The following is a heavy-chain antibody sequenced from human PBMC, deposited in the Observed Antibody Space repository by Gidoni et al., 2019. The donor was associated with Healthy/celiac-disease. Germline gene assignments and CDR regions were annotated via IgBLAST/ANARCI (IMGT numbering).Heavy chain of an antibody. CDR3: ARGQFLPY. V-gene: IGHV3-30-3*01. J-gene: IGHJ4*02. CDR1: GFTFSSYA. CDR2: ISYDGSNK. D-gene: IGHD3-3*01. Sequence: QVQLVESGGGVVQPGRSLRLSCAASGFTFSSYAMHWVRQAPGKGLEWVAVISYDGSNKYYADSVKGRFTISRDNSKNTLYLQMNSLRAEDTAVYYCARGQFLPYWGQGTLVTVSS.